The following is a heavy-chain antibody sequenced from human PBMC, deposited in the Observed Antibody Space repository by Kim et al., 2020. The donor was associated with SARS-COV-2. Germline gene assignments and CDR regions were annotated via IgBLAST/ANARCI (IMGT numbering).Heavy chain of an antibody. Sequence: SVKGRFTISGDNSKNTLYLQMNSLRAEDTAVYYCAKDGEITMVRGVLGYWGQGTLVTVSS. J-gene: IGHJ4*02. V-gene: IGHV3-30*02. D-gene: IGHD3-10*01. CDR3: AKDGEITMVRGVLGY.